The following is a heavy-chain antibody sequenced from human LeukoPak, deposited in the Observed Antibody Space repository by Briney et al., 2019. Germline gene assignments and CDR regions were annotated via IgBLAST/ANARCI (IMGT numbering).Heavy chain of an antibody. J-gene: IGHJ4*02. Sequence: SETLSLTCTVSGFSISSGYYWGWIRQPPGKGLEWIGNCYHSGRSYYNPSLKSRATISADTSKNQFSLQLSPVTASDTAVHYWVRDFNSGEIARASPLDYWGQGTLATASS. CDR2: CYHSGRS. CDR1: GFSISSGYY. V-gene: IGHV4-38-2*02. D-gene: IGHD3-10*01. CDR3: VRDFNSGEIARASPLDY.